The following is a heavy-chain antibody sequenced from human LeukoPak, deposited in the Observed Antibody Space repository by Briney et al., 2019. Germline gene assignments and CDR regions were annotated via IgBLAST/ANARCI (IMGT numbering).Heavy chain of an antibody. D-gene: IGHD6-19*01. V-gene: IGHV4-39*01. CDR2: IYYSGST. CDR3: ARRAVAGGYYFDY. CDR1: GGSISSSSYY. J-gene: IGHJ4*02. Sequence: SETLSLXCTVSGGSISSSSYYWGWIRQPPGKGLEWIGSIYYSGSTYYNPSLKSRVTISVDTSKNQFSLKLSSVTAADTAVYYCARRAVAGGYYFDYWGQGTLVTVSS.